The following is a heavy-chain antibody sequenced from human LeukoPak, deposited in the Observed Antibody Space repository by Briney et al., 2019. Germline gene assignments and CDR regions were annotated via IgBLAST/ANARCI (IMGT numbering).Heavy chain of an antibody. V-gene: IGHV3-11*05. CDR1: GFTFDDYA. CDR3: ARGVYGSGRFFDY. J-gene: IGHJ4*02. D-gene: IGHD3-10*01. CDR2: ISSSGSYT. Sequence: PGGSLRLSCAASGFTFDDYAMHWVRQGPGKGLEWVSYISSSGSYTNYADSVKGRFTISRDNAKNSLYLQMNSLRAEDTAVYYCARGVYGSGRFFDYWGQGTLVTVSS.